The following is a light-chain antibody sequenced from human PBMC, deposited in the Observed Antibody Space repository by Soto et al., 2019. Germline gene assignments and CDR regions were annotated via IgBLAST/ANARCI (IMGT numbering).Light chain of an antibody. CDR2: GAS. CDR3: QQRSNPIT. CDR1: QSVSSSY. V-gene: IGKV3D-20*02. Sequence: EIVLTQSPGTLSLSPGERATLSCRASQSVSSSYLAWYQQKPGQAPRLLIYGASSRATGIPDRFSASGSGTDFTLTISRLEPEDFAVYYCQQRSNPITFGQGTRLEIK. J-gene: IGKJ5*01.